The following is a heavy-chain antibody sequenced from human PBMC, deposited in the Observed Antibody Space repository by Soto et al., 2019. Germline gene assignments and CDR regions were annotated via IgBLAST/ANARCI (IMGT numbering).Heavy chain of an antibody. J-gene: IGHJ6*02. CDR1: GGSISSSSYY. CDR2: IYYSGST. CDR3: PSLAVTTFRFRDYYYGMDV. Sequence: LSLTCNVSGGSISSSSYYWGWIRQPPGKGLEWIGSIYYSGSTNYNPSLKSRVSISVDTSKNQFSLKLTSVTAADTAVYFCPSLAVTTFRFRDYYYGMDVWGQGTTVTVSS. D-gene: IGHD4-17*01. V-gene: IGHV4-39*01.